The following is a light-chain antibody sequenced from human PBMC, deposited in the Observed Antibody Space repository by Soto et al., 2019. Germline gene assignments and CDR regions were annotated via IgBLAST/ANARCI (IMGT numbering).Light chain of an antibody. CDR2: EVN. CDR3: CSYAGNGAWV. CDR1: GGEVGNYDL. J-gene: IGLJ3*02. V-gene: IGLV2-23*02. Sequence: QSALTQPASVSGSPGQSITIPCAGSGGEVGNYDLLSWYQQIPGKAPTLIIFEVNRRPSGVSDRLSGSKSGNTASLTISGIQAEDEGDFFCCSYAGNGAWVFGGGTKLTVL.